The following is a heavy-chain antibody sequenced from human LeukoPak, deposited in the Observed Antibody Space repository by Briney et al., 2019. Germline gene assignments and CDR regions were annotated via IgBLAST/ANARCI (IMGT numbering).Heavy chain of an antibody. J-gene: IGHJ4*02. Sequence: SETLSLNCGGSGGSISNTNWWSWVRQPPLQGLEWIGEISLTGLTHYNPSLESRVTVSLDKSKNQLSLNLTSVTAADTAVYYCSRENGAFSPFGYWGQGTLVTVLS. CDR2: ISLTGLT. V-gene: IGHV4-4*02. CDR1: GGSISNTNW. D-gene: IGHD2-8*01. CDR3: SRENGAFSPFGY.